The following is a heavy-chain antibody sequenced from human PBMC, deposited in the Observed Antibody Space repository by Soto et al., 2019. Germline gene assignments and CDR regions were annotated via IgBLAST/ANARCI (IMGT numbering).Heavy chain of an antibody. J-gene: IGHJ4*02. Sequence: QLQLQESGPGLVKPSETLSLTCIVSGGSVSSSNYYWGWVRQSPGKGLEWIGSIYYSGNTYYNPSRESRVTISVDKSNNEFSLKVISVTAADTAVYYCARLEGLATISYYFDFWGQGSLVIVSS. CDR2: IYYSGNT. CDR3: ARLEGLATISYYFDF. D-gene: IGHD3-9*01. CDR1: GGSVSSSNYY. V-gene: IGHV4-39*01.